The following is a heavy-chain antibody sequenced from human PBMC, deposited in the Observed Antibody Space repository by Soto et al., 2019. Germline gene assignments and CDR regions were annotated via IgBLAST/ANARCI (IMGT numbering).Heavy chain of an antibody. CDR1: GFTFNNYA. J-gene: IGHJ4*02. CDR3: AKDRLAGNFDY. V-gene: IGHV3-23*01. CDR2: ISATDGST. Sequence: EVQVLDSGGGLVQPGGSLRLSCAASGFTFNNYAMNWVRQAPGKGLEWVATISATDGSTYYADSVKGRFTISRDNSKNTLYLQMNGLRVEDTAVYYCAKDRLAGNFDYWGQGTQVTVSS.